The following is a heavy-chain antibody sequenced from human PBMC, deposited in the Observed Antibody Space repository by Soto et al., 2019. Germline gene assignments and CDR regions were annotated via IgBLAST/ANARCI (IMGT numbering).Heavy chain of an antibody. CDR2: ISAYNGNT. J-gene: IGHJ5*02. Sequence: GASVKVSCKASGYTFTSYGISWVRQAPGQGLEWMGWISAYNGNTNYAQKLQGRVTMTTDTSTSTAYMELRSLRSDDTAVYYCARTDYGDYENWFDPWGQGTLVTVSS. CDR3: ARTDYGDYENWFDP. CDR1: GYTFTSYG. D-gene: IGHD4-17*01. V-gene: IGHV1-18*01.